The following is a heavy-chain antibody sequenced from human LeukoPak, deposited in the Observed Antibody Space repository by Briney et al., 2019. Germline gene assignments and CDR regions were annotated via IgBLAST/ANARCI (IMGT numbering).Heavy chain of an antibody. CDR2: IYHSGST. Sequence: SKTLSLTCAVSGGSISSSNWWSWVRQPPGKGLEWIGEIYHSGSTNYNPSLKSRVTISVDKSKNQFSLKLSSVTAADTAVYYCARARYCSSTSCYNYYYGMDVWGQGTTVTVSS. V-gene: IGHV4-4*02. CDR1: GGSISSSNW. CDR3: ARARYCSSTSCYNYYYGMDV. D-gene: IGHD2-2*02. J-gene: IGHJ6*02.